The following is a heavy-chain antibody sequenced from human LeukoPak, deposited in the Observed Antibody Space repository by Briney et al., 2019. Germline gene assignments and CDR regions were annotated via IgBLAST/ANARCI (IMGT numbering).Heavy chain of an antibody. CDR1: GYTFTNYG. CDR2: ISVYNGNT. CDR3: ARGGYYHRGSYPPYYFDY. Sequence: ATVKVSCKADGYTFTNYGISWVRQAPGQGLEWMGWISVYNGNTNYAQKFQGRVTMTTDTSTSTAYMELRSLRSDDMAMYYCARGGYYHRGSYPPYYFDYWGQGTLVTVSS. J-gene: IGHJ4*02. V-gene: IGHV1-18*03. D-gene: IGHD3-16*02.